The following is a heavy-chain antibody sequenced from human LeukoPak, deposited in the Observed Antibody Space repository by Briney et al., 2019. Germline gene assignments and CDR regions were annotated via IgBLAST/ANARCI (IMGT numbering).Heavy chain of an antibody. CDR3: ARELRSGGEDWFDP. J-gene: IGHJ5*02. CDR2: IIPIFGTA. V-gene: IGHV1-69*13. Sequence: ASVKVSCKASGGSFSSYAISWVRQAPGQGLEWRGGIIPIFGTANYAQKFQGRVTITADESTSTAYMELSSLRSEDTAVYYCARELRSGGEDWFDPWGQGTLVTVSS. CDR1: GGSFSSYA. D-gene: IGHD2-15*01.